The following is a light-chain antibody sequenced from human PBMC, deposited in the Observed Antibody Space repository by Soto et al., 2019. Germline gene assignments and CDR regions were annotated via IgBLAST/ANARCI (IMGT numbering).Light chain of an antibody. Sequence: QSVLTQPASVSGSPGQSITISCTGTDSDVGGYNFVSWYQQHPGKAPKLMIYGVTNRPSGVSNRFSGSKSGNTASLTISGLQAEDEANYYCSSFRRSNTPHVLFGGGTKLTVL. CDR2: GVT. V-gene: IGLV2-14*01. J-gene: IGLJ2*01. CDR1: DSDVGGYNF. CDR3: SSFRRSNTPHVL.